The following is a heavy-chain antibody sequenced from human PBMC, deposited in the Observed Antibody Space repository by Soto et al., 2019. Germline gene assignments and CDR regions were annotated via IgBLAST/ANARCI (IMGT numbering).Heavy chain of an antibody. CDR2: ISSSGGST. CDR3: AKGWGDY. D-gene: IGHD7-27*01. Sequence: EVQLLESGGGLVQPGGSLRLSCAASGFTFSSYTMSWVRQGPGEGLEWVSGISSSGGSTVYADSVKGRFTISRDNLKNTLYLQMSSLRAEDTAVYYCAKGWGDYWGQGTPVTVSS. J-gene: IGHJ4*02. V-gene: IGHV3-23*01. CDR1: GFTFSSYT.